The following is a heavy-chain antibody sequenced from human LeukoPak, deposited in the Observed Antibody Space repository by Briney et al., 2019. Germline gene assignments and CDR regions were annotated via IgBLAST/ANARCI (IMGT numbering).Heavy chain of an antibody. V-gene: IGHV3-23*01. CDR3: ARGEATSGMGY. J-gene: IGHJ4*02. Sequence: PGGSLRLSCAVSGFAFGSEAMSWVRQSPARGLEWVASISPGGGTTYYADYVKGRFTISRDNSNNSLFVQMNSLRSEDTAVYYCARGEATSGMGYWGQGTLVTVSS. CDR1: GFAFGSEA. CDR2: ISPGGGTT.